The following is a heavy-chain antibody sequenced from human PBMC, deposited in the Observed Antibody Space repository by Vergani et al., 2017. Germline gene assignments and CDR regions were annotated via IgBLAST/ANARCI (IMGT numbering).Heavy chain of an antibody. CDR3: AGAVGGGIWRVWYYYYCMDV. J-gene: IGHJ6*03. V-gene: IGHV4-59*01. CDR1: GCSISSYY. Sequence: QVQLQESGPGLVKPWETLSLTCTVSGCSISSYYWSWIRQPPGKGLGWIGFVYYSGGTNYNPSLKSRVTLSVDTSTNQFSLKLSSVTAADTAVYYCAGAVGGGIWRVWYYYYCMDVWGKGTTVTVSS. D-gene: IGHD3-16*01. CDR2: VYYSGGT.